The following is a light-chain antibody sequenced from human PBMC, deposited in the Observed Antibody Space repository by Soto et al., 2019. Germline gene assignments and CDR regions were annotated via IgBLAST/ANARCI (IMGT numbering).Light chain of an antibody. CDR1: QGISSY. CDR2: AAS. V-gene: IGKV1-27*01. CDR3: QNYNSAGGT. Sequence: DIQMTQSPSSLSASVGDRVTITCRASQGISSYLAWYQQKPGKVPKLLIYAASTLHSGVPSRFSGSGSGTDFTLTISSLQPEDVATYYCQNYNSAGGTFGQGTKVEIK. J-gene: IGKJ1*01.